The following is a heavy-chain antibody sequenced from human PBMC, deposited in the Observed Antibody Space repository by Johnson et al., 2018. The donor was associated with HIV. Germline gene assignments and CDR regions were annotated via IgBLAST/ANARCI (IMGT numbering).Heavy chain of an antibody. D-gene: IGHD6-13*01. J-gene: IGHJ3*02. CDR3: AREIIAAADDI. V-gene: IGHV3-48*04. CDR2: ISSSGSTI. Sequence: VQLVESGGGVVRPGRSLRLSCAASGFTFSNYPMHWVRQAPGKGLEWVSYISSSGSTIYYADSVKGRFTISRDNAKNSLYLQMNSLRAEDTAVYYCAREIIAAADDIWGQGTMVTVSS. CDR1: GFTFSNYP.